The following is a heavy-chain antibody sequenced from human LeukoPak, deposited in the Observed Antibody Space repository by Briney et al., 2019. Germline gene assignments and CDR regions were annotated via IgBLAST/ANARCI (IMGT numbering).Heavy chain of an antibody. J-gene: IGHJ4*02. D-gene: IGHD2-2*01. Sequence: HGESLKISCKTSGYSFTNYWIGWVRQMPGKGLEWMGIIYPGDSDTRYSPSFQGQVTMSADKSINTAYLQWSSLKASDTAMYYCARRQGCSSTSCPPDSWGQGTLVTVSS. CDR2: IYPGDSDT. CDR3: ARRQGCSSTSCPPDS. V-gene: IGHV5-51*01. CDR1: GYSFTNYW.